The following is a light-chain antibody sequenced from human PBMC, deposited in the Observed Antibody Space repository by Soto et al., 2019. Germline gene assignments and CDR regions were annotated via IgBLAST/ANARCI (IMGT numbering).Light chain of an antibody. CDR2: KAS. CDR3: QQYNSYWT. J-gene: IGKJ1*01. V-gene: IGKV1-5*03. CDR1: QSISSW. Sequence: DTRMTQSPSTLSASVGDAVTITCRASQSISSWLAWYQQKSGKAPKLLIYKASSLESGVPSRFSGSGSGTEFTLTISSLQPDDFATYYCQQYNSYWTFGQGTKVDI.